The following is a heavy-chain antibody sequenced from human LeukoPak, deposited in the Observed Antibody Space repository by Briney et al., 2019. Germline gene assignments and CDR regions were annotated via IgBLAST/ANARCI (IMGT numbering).Heavy chain of an antibody. D-gene: IGHD3-22*01. CDR1: GFTFSSYA. CDR2: ISGSGGST. CDR3: AKDPVPETYYYDSSGYYYGY. V-gene: IGHV3-23*01. J-gene: IGHJ4*02. Sequence: GGSLRLSCAASGFTFSSYAMSWVRQAPGKGLEWASAISGSGGSTYYADSVKGRFTISRDNSKNTLYLQMNSLRAEDTAVYYCAKDPVPETYYYDSSGYYYGYWGQGTLVTVSS.